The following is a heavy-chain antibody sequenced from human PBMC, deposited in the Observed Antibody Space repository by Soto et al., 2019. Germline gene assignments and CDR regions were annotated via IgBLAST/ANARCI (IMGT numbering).Heavy chain of an antibody. D-gene: IGHD2-2*01. Sequence: GGSLRLSCAASGFTFSSYSMNWVRQAPGKGLERVSYISSSSSTIYYADSVKGRFTISRDNSKNTLYLQMNSLRAEDTAIYYCAKVLSSIVADSFDIWGQGTMVTVSS. CDR2: ISSSSSTI. CDR1: GFTFSSYS. J-gene: IGHJ3*02. CDR3: AKVLSSIVADSFDI. V-gene: IGHV3-48*04.